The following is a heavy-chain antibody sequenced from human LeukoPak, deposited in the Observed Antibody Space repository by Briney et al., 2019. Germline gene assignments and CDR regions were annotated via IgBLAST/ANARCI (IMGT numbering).Heavy chain of an antibody. J-gene: IGHJ4*02. CDR1: GFTFSSYA. CDR3: AKDSHPLDYYDSRGTYYFDY. V-gene: IGHV3-23*01. Sequence: GGSLRLSCAASGFTFSSYAMSWVRQAPGKGLEWVSAISGSGGSTYYADSVKGRFTISRDNSKNTLYLQMNSLRAEDTALYYCAKDSHPLDYYDSRGTYYFDYWGQGTLVTVSS. CDR2: ISGSGGST. D-gene: IGHD3-22*01.